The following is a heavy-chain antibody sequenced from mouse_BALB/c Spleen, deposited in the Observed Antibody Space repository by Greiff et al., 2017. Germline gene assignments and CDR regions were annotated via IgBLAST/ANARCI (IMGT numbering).Heavy chain of an antibody. V-gene: IGHV14-3*02. CDR1: GFNIKDTY. Sequence: VQLQQSGAELVKPGASVKLSCTASGFNIKDTYMHWVKQRPEQGLEWIGRIDPANGNTKYDPKFQGKATITADTSSNTAYLQLSSLTSEDTADYYGARGEGPDYWGQGTTLTVSS. CDR2: IDPANGNT. J-gene: IGHJ2*01. CDR3: ARGEGPDY. D-gene: IGHD3-3*01.